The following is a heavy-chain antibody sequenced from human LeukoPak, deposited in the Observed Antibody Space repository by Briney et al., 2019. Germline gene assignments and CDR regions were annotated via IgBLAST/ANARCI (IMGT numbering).Heavy chain of an antibody. J-gene: IGHJ1*01. D-gene: IGHD6-13*01. CDR3: ARGLIAAAGTLAEYFQH. CDR1: GGSFSGYY. CDR2: INHSGST. V-gene: IGHV4-34*01. Sequence: TSETLSLTCAVYGGSFSGYYWSWIRQPPGKGLGWIGEINHSGSTNYNPSLKSRATISVDTSKNQSSLKLSSVTAADAAVYYCARGLIAAAGTLAEYFQHWGQGTLVTVSS.